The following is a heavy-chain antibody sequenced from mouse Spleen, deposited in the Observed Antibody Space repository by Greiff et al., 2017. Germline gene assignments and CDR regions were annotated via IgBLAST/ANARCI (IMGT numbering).Heavy chain of an antibody. Sequence: VQLQQSGPELVKPGASVKISCKASGYSFTGYYMNWVKQSPEKSLEWIGEINPSTGGTTYNQKFKAKATLTVDKSSSTAYMQLKSLTSEDSAVYYCARWDYGSSYDWYFDVWGAGTTVTVSS. CDR1: GYSFTGYY. CDR3: ARWDYGSSYDWYFDV. J-gene: IGHJ1*01. D-gene: IGHD1-1*01. V-gene: IGHV1-42*01. CDR2: INPSTGGT.